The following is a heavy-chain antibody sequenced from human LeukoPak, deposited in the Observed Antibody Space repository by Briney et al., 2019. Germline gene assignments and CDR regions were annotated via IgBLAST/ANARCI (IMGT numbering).Heavy chain of an antibody. CDR1: GFTFSSYE. CDR3: ASFGDAFDY. Sequence: GGSLRLSCAASGFTFSSYEVNWVRQAPGKGLEWVSYISSSGRTMYYADSVKGRFTFSRDNAKNSLYLQMNSLRAEDTAVYYCASFGDAFDYWGQGTLVTVSS. D-gene: IGHD3-10*01. V-gene: IGHV3-48*03. CDR2: ISSSGRTM. J-gene: IGHJ4*02.